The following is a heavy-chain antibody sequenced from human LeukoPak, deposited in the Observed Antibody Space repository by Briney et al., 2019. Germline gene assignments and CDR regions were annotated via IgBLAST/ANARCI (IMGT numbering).Heavy chain of an antibody. V-gene: IGHV1-69*01. D-gene: IGHD3-22*01. CDR3: ARLRLNYYDSSGYLDY. J-gene: IGHJ4*02. Sequence: ASVKVSCKASGGTFSSYAISWVRQAPGQGLEWMGGIIPIFGTANYAQKFQGRVTITADESTSTAYMELSSLRSEDTAVYCCARLRLNYYDSSGYLDYWGQGTLVTVSS. CDR2: IIPIFGTA. CDR1: GGTFSSYA.